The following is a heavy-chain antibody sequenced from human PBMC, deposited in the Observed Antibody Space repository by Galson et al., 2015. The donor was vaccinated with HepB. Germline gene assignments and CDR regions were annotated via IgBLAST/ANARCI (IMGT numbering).Heavy chain of an antibody. CDR3: ARGPGITIFGVAGEFLDV. J-gene: IGHJ6*02. CDR2: ISYDGSNK. D-gene: IGHD3-3*01. CDR1: GFTFSSYG. V-gene: IGHV3-30*03. Sequence: SLRLSCAASGFTFSSYGMHWVRQAPGKGLEWVAVISYDGSNKYYADSVKGRFTISRDNSKNTLYLQMNSLRAEDTAVYYCARGPGITIFGVAGEFLDVWGQGTTVTVSS.